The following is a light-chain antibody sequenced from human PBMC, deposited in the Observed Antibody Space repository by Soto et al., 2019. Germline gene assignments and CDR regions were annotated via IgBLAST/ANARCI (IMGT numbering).Light chain of an antibody. Sequence: QSALTQPASVSGSPGQSITISCTGTSSDVGAYNHVSWYQQHPGKAPKLMIYDVNMRPSGVSNRFSGSKSGNTASLTISGLQAEDEADYSCSSYARSTSVVFGGGTKLTVL. J-gene: IGLJ2*01. V-gene: IGLV2-14*01. CDR1: SSDVGAYNH. CDR2: DVN. CDR3: SSYARSTSVV.